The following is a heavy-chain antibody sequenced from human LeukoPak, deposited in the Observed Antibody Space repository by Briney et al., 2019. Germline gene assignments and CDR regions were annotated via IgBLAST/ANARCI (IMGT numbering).Heavy chain of an antibody. V-gene: IGHV3-30*02. Sequence: GGSLRLSCAASGFTFSNFGMHWVRQAPGKGLVWVAFIRFDGNTKYYEYSVTGRFTISRDIPKNTLYLQMNNLRAQDTTVYYLEKDHPYYHDCSGYYPLGAFDRWGQGTMVAVSS. CDR3: EKDHPYYHDCSGYYPLGAFDR. CDR1: GFTFSNFG. D-gene: IGHD3-22*01. CDR2: IRFDGNTK. J-gene: IGHJ3*02.